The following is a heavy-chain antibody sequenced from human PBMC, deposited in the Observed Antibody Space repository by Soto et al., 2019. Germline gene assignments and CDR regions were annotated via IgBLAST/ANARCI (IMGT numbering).Heavy chain of an antibody. Sequence: GGSLRLSCAASGFTFSSYSMNWVRQAPGKGLEWVSSISSSSFIYSADSVKGRFTISRDNAKNSLYLQMNSLRAEDTAVYYCAREGSLYVDSVSKCFHFCCQAPLVNRSS. CDR3: AREGSLYVDSVSKCFHF. CDR2: ISSSSFI. V-gene: IGHV3-21*01. CDR1: GFTFSSYS. D-gene: IGHD4-17*01. J-gene: IGHJ4*02.